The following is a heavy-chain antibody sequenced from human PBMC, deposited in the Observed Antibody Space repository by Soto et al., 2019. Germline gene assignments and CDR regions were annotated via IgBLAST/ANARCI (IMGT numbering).Heavy chain of an antibody. V-gene: IGHV4-31*03. J-gene: IGHJ6*02. CDR3: ARASSCYSSRCLDF. D-gene: IGHD2-15*01. Sequence: QVQLQESGPGLVKPSQTLSLTCTVSGGSISSSGYYWSWVRQHPGKGLEWIAYMFYSGSTYYNPSLTSRVTLSVDTSTNHFSLNLTSVTAADTAVYYCARASSCYSSRCLDFWGQGTTVTVSS. CDR2: MFYSGST. CDR1: GGSISSSGYY.